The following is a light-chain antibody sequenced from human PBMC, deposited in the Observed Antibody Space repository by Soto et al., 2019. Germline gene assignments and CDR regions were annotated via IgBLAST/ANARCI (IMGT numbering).Light chain of an antibody. CDR2: AAS. V-gene: IGKV1-27*01. CDR1: QGISNY. CDR3: QRYNSAPWG. J-gene: IGKJ1*01. Sequence: DIQMTQSPSSLSASVGDRVTITCRASQGISNYLAWYQQKPGKVPKILIYAASTLQSGVPSRFSGSGSGTDFTLTSSSLQPEDVATSYCQRYNSAPWGFGQVTKVDIK.